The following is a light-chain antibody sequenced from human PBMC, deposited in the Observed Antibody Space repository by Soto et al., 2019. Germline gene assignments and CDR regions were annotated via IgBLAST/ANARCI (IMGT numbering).Light chain of an antibody. CDR3: QQHFDSPIT. CDR1: QSISSW. CDR2: DAS. V-gene: IGKV1-5*01. J-gene: IGKJ5*01. Sequence: DIQMTQSPSTLSASVGDRVTITCRASQSISSWLAWYQQKPGKAPKLLIYDASSLQSGVPSRFSGSGSGTDFTLTIISLQPEDFATYYCQQHFDSPITFGQGTRLEIK.